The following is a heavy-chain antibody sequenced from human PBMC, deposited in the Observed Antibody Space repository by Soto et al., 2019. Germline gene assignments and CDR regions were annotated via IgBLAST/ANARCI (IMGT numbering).Heavy chain of an antibody. CDR2: IYPGDSDT. CDR3: ARLVSYQLPDNWFDP. Sequence: PGESLKISCKGSGYSFTNYWIGWVRQMPGKGLEWMGIIYPGDSDTRYSPSFQGQVTISADKSISTAYLQWSSLKASDTAMYYCARLVSYQLPDNWFDPWGQGTLVTVSS. V-gene: IGHV5-51*01. D-gene: IGHD2-2*01. CDR1: GYSFTNYW. J-gene: IGHJ5*02.